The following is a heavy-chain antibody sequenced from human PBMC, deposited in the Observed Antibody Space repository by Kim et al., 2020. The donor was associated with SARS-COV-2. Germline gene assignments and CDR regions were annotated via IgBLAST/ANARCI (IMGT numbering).Heavy chain of an antibody. Sequence: GGSLRLSCAASGFTFSNAWMSWVRQAPGKGLEWVGRIKSKIDGGTTDYAAPVKGRFTISRDDSKNTLYLQMNSLKTEDTAVYYCSTVPSAVTSRGYWGQGTLVTVSS. D-gene: IGHD4-17*01. CDR3: STVPSAVTSRGY. CDR2: IKSKIDGGTT. CDR1: GFTFSNAW. J-gene: IGHJ4*02. V-gene: IGHV3-15*01.